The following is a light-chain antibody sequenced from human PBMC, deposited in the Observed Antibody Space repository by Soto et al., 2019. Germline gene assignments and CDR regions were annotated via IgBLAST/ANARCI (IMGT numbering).Light chain of an antibody. CDR2: DAA. J-gene: IGKJ2*02. CDR3: QQFDSVPCT. V-gene: IGKV1-33*01. Sequence: IEMTQSPSALSASAGDRVTITCQASQDIKNYVIWYQQKPGRAPKLLIYDAASLGTGVSSRFSGSGSGTHFTLTIGSLQPEDVATYYCQQFDSVPCTFGQGTKLEIK. CDR1: QDIKNY.